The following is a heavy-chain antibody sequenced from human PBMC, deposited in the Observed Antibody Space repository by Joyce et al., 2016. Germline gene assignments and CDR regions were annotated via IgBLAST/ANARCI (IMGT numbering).Heavy chain of an antibody. CDR2: IHNSGTT. V-gene: IGHV4-39*01. J-gene: IGHJ4*02. CDR3: ARNFHSSKYYPYYFDY. Sequence: LQLQESGPGLVRPSETLSLTCTVSDGSVNRSGYYWAFIRQPPGKGLEWIGTIHNSGTTYYNPSVKSRVTISIDTSTDQFSLKLSSVTAADTVVYYCARNFHSSKYYPYYFDYWGPGTLVTVSS. D-gene: IGHD3-10*01. CDR1: DGSVNRSGYY.